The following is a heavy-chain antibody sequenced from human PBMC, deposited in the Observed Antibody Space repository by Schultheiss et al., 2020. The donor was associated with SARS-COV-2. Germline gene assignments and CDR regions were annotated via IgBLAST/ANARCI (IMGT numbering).Heavy chain of an antibody. V-gene: IGHV4-4*07. Sequence: GSLRLSCTVSGGSISSYYWSWIRQPAGKGLEWIGRIYTSGSTNYNPSLKSRVTISVDTSKNQFSLKLSSVTAADTAVYYCAREPFWSGYYRTADLNWFDPWGQGTLVTVSS. CDR1: GGSISSYY. J-gene: IGHJ5*02. CDR3: AREPFWSGYYRTADLNWFDP. D-gene: IGHD3-3*01. CDR2: IYTSGST.